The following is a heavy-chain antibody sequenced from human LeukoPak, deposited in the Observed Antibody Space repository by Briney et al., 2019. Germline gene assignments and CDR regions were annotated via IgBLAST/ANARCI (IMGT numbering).Heavy chain of an antibody. D-gene: IGHD3-22*01. Sequence: GRSLRLSCAASGFTFSSYGMHWVRQASGKGLEWVAVISYDGSNKYYADSVKGRFTISRDNSKNTLYLQMNSLRAEDTAVYYCAKRSITMSWFDPWGQGTLVTVSP. CDR3: AKRSITMSWFDP. V-gene: IGHV3-30*18. CDR2: ISYDGSNK. CDR1: GFTFSSYG. J-gene: IGHJ5*02.